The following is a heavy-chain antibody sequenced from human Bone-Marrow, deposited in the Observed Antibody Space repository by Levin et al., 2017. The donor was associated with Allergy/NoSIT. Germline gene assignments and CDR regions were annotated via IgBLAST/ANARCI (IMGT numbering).Heavy chain of an antibody. CDR3: ARDYDYVWGSYRYNWFDP. D-gene: IGHD3-16*02. V-gene: IGHV4-31*03. CDR1: GGSISSGGYY. CDR2: IYYSGST. Sequence: SETLSLTCTVSGGSISSGGYYWSWIRQHPGKGLEWIGYIYYSGSTYYNPSLKSRVTISVDTSKNQFSLKLSSVTAADTAVYYCARDYDYVWGSYRYNWFDPWGQGTLVTVSS. J-gene: IGHJ5*02.